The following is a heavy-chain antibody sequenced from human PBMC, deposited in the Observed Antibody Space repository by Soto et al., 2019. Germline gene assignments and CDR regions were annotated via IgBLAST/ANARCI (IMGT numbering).Heavy chain of an antibody. CDR3: ARVYCSDGSCYGIDY. CDR1: GYTFSSYY. J-gene: IGHJ4*02. D-gene: IGHD2-15*01. V-gene: IGHV1-46*01. Sequence: ASVKVSCKASGYTFSSYYMNWVRQAPGQGLEWLGIINPSGGYTTYAQRFLGRVTMTSDTSTSTVHMELGSLTSEDTAVYYCARVYCSDGSCYGIDYWGQGTLVTVSS. CDR2: INPSGGYT.